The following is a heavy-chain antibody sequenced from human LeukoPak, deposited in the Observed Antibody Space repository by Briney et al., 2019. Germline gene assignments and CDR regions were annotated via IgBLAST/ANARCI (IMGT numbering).Heavy chain of an antibody. CDR1: GGTFSSYA. V-gene: IGHV1-69*04. CDR2: IIPILGIA. Sequence: ASVKVSYKASGGTFSSYAISWVRQAPGQGLEWMGRIIPILGIANYAQKFQGRVTITADKSTSTAYMELSSLRSEDTAVYYCARVLLDGGVAVAGAFDYWGQGTLVTDSS. D-gene: IGHD6-19*01. J-gene: IGHJ4*02. CDR3: ARVLLDGGVAVAGAFDY.